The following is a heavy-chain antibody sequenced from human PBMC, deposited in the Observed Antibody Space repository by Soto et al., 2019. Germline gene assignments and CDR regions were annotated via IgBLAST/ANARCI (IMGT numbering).Heavy chain of an antibody. V-gene: IGHV3-33*01. CDR3: AGGVVRFLEWSNAFDI. CDR1: GFTFSSYG. J-gene: IGHJ3*02. CDR2: IWYDGSNK. Sequence: QVQLVESGGGVVQPGRSLRLSCAASGFTFSSYGMHWVRQAPGKGLEWVAVIWYDGSNKYYADSVKGRFTISRDNSKNTLYLQMNSLRAEDTAVYYCAGGVVRFLEWSNAFDIWGQGTMVTVSS. D-gene: IGHD3-3*01.